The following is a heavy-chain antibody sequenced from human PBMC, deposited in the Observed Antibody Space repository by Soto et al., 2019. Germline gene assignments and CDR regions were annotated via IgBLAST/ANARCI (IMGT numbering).Heavy chain of an antibody. Sequence: SLRLYCAASGCTFAGYAMHWIRQAPGKGLEWVSGISWNSGSIGYADSVKGRFTISRDNAKNSLYLQMNSLRAEDTALYYCAKGGVLRFLEWPDYWGQGTLVTVSS. CDR1: GCTFAGYA. CDR2: ISWNSGSI. D-gene: IGHD3-3*01. J-gene: IGHJ4*02. V-gene: IGHV3-9*01. CDR3: AKGGVLRFLEWPDY.